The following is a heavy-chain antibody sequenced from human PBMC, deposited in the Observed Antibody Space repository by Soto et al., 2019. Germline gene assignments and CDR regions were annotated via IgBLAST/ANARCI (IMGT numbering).Heavy chain of an antibody. V-gene: IGHV4-59*01. Sequence: SETLSLTCTVSGGSISSYYWSWIRQPPGKGLEWIGYIYYSGSTNYNPSLKSRVTISVDTSKNQFSLKLSSVTAADTAVYYCARDRSGDGYNYYYYYYGMDVWGQGTTVTVSS. CDR1: GGSISSYY. CDR2: IYYSGST. CDR3: ARDRSGDGYNYYYYYYGMDV. J-gene: IGHJ6*02. D-gene: IGHD5-12*01.